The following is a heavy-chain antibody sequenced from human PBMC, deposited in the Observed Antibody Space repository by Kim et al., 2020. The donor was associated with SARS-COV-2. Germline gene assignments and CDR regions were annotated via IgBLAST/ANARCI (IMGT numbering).Heavy chain of an antibody. CDR2: GSQE. D-gene: IGHD1-26*01. V-gene: IGHV3-7*03. CDR3: AIIDNGVDV. Sequence: GSQESYTDSVKGRFTNSRDIAKNSVSMQMDSLRVEDTAIYYCAIIDNGVDVWGQGTTVIVSS. J-gene: IGHJ6*02.